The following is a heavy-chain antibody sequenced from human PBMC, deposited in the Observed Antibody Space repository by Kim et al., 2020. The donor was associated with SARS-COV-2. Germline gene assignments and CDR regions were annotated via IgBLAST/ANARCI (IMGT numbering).Heavy chain of an antibody. Sequence: YPVKGRVSISRENAKSSLYLQLNSLRAEDTALYYCARDPSSVRFNYDMDVWGKGTTVTVSS. D-gene: IGHD3-10*01. CDR3: ARDPSSVRFNYDMDV. V-gene: IGHV3-20*03. J-gene: IGHJ6*03.